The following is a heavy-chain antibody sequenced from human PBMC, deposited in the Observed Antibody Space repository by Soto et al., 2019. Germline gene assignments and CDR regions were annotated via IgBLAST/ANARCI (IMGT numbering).Heavy chain of an antibody. Sequence: SETLSLTCAVYGGSFSGYYWSWIRQPPGKGLEWIGEINHSGSTNYNPSLKSRVTISVDTSKNQFSLKLSSVTAADTAVYYCARLQVYDFWSGYYTSLDYWGQGTLVTVSS. CDR1: GGSFSGYY. D-gene: IGHD3-3*01. V-gene: IGHV4-34*01. CDR3: ARLQVYDFWSGYYTSLDY. J-gene: IGHJ4*02. CDR2: INHSGST.